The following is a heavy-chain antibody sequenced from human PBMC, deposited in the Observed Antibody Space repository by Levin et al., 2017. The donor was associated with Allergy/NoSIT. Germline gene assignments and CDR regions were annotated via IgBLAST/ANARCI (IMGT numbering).Heavy chain of an antibody. Sequence: GESLKISCAASGFTFSSYSMNWVRQAPGKGLEWVSSISSSSSYIYYADSVKGRFTISRDNAKNSLYLQMNSLRAEDTAVYYCASMSLWELPPLVDYWGQGTLVTVSS. CDR2: ISSSSSYI. D-gene: IGHD1-26*01. CDR1: GFTFSSYS. V-gene: IGHV3-21*01. J-gene: IGHJ4*02. CDR3: ASMSLWELPPLVDY.